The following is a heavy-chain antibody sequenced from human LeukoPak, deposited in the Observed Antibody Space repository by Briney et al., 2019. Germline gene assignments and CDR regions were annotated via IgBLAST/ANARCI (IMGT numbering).Heavy chain of an antibody. Sequence: SETLSLTCTVSGGSITSYYWGWIRQPPGERREWIGEINHSGSTNYNPSLKSRVTISVDTSKNQFSLKLSSVTAADTAVYYCARGPDPYSSGNSTGYWGQGTLVTVSS. D-gene: IGHD3-22*01. CDR3: ARGPDPYSSGNSTGY. J-gene: IGHJ4*02. V-gene: IGHV4-34*01. CDR1: GGSITSYY. CDR2: INHSGST.